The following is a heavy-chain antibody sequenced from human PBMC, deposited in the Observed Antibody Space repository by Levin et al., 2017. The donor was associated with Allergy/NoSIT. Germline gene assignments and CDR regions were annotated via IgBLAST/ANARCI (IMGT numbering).Heavy chain of an antibody. D-gene: IGHD3-3*02. J-gene: IGHJ4*02. CDR3: AVGGFSNFFDY. Sequence: SCTTSGFTFGNYAMSWVRQAPGKGLEWVSLMSGSGGTTYYTETVKGRFTISRDNSKDTLYLQMNSLRADDTAVYYCAVGGFSNFFDYWSQGTLVAVSS. CDR1: GFTFGNYA. V-gene: IGHV3-23*01. CDR2: MSGSGGTT.